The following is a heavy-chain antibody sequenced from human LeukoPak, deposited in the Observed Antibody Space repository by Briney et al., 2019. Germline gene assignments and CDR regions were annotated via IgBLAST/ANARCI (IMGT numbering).Heavy chain of an antibody. CDR3: ARDRRYSGYGGFDY. D-gene: IGHD5-12*01. J-gene: IGHJ4*02. Sequence: GGSLRLSCAASGFTFSSYWMSWVRQAPGQGLEWVANIKQDGSEKHYVDSVKGRFTISRDSSKNTLYLQMNSLRAEDTALYYCARDRRYSGYGGFDYWGQGTLVTVSS. CDR1: GFTFSSYW. V-gene: IGHV3-7*03. CDR2: IKQDGSEK.